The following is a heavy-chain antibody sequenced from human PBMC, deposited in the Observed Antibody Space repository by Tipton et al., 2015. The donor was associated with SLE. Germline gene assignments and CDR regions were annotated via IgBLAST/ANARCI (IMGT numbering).Heavy chain of an antibody. Sequence: TLSLTCAVYGGSFSGYHWTWIRQPPGKGLVWIGEINHSGSTNYNPSLKSRVTISVDTSKNQFSLKLSSVTAADTAVYYCARMYAGVGAIQFFQYWGQGTQVTVSS. D-gene: IGHD1-26*01. J-gene: IGHJ4*01. CDR2: INHSGST. V-gene: IGHV4-34*01. CDR3: ARMYAGVGAIQFFQY. CDR1: GGSFSGYH.